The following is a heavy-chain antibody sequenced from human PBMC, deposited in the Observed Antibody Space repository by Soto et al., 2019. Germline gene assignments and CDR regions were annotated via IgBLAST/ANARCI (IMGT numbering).Heavy chain of an antibody. J-gene: IGHJ4*02. D-gene: IGHD2-8*01. CDR2: INHSGST. CDR1: GGSFSGYY. Sequence: SETLSLTCAFYGGSFSGYYWRRIRQPPGKGLEWIGEINHSGSTNYNPYLKSRVTISVDTSKNQFSLKLSSVTAADTAVYYCAREAGRYCTTGVCYIFDYWGQGTLVTVSS. CDR3: AREAGRYCTTGVCYIFDY. V-gene: IGHV4-34*01.